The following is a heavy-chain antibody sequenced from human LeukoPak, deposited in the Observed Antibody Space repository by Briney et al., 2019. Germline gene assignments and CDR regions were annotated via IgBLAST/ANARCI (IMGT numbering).Heavy chain of an antibody. CDR3: ARKYCSSTSCYTSWFDP. Sequence: SETLSLTCTVSGGSISSYYWSWIRQPPGKGLEWIGEINHSGSTNYNPPLKSRVTISVDTSKNQFSLKLSSVTAADTAVYYCARKYCSSTSCYTSWFDPWGQGTLVTVSS. D-gene: IGHD2-2*02. CDR2: INHSGST. V-gene: IGHV4-34*01. J-gene: IGHJ5*02. CDR1: GGSISSYY.